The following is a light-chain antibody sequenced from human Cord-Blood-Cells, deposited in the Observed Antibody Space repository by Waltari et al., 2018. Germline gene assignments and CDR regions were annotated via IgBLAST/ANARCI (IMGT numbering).Light chain of an antibody. V-gene: IGKV4-1*01. CDR2: WAA. CDR3: QQYYSTPIT. J-gene: IGKJ5*01. Sequence: DIVMTQSPDSVGVSVGERAPINCKSSQSVLYSSNNKNYLAWYQQKPGQPPKLLIYWAATRESGVPDRFSGSGSGTDFTLTISSLQAEDVAVYYCQQYYSTPITCGQGTRLEIK. CDR1: QSVLYSSNNKNY.